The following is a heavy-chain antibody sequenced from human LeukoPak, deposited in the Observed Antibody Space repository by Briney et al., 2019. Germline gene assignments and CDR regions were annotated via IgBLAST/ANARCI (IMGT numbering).Heavy chain of an antibody. D-gene: IGHD6-13*01. CDR2: MSAYNANT. CDR3: EHGIAAAGTYYFAY. J-gene: IGHJ4*02. V-gene: IGHV1-18*01. CDR1: GYTFTSYG. Sequence: ASVRVSCKAAGYTFTSYGISWVRQAPGQGLEEMGWMSAYNANTNYAQKLQGRVTMTTDTSTSTACMELRSLRSDDTAVYYCEHGIAAAGTYYFAYWGQGTLVTVSS.